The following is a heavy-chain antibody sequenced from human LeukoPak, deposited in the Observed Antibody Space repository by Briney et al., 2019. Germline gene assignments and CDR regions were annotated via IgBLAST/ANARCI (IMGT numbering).Heavy chain of an antibody. D-gene: IGHD3-10*01. CDR2: IYSGGST. CDR3: AKDDAWLRFGE. V-gene: IGHV3-53*01. Sequence: GGSLRLSCAASGFTFSSYEMNWVRQAPGKGLEWVSVIYSGGSTYYADSVKGRFTISRDNSKNTLYLEVISLTAEDTAVYYCAKDDAWLRFGEWSQGTLVTVSS. J-gene: IGHJ4*02. CDR1: GFTFSSYE.